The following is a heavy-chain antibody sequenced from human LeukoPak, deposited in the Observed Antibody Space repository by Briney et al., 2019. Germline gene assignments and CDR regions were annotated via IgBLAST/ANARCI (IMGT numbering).Heavy chain of an antibody. Sequence: GGSLRLSCAASGFSFSSYAMAWVRQAPGKGLEWVSTISGSGGSTHYADSVKGRFTISRDNSKNTLYLQMNSLRAEDTAVYYCAKDPYYYDSSGYGYGMNVWGQGTTVTVSS. CDR2: ISGSGGST. V-gene: IGHV3-23*01. D-gene: IGHD3-22*01. J-gene: IGHJ6*02. CDR3: AKDPYYYDSSGYGYGMNV. CDR1: GFSFSSYA.